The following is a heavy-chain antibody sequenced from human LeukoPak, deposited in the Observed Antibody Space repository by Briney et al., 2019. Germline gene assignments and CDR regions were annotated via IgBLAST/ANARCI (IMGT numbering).Heavy chain of an antibody. CDR1: GYTFTSYD. CDR2: VNPNSGNT. J-gene: IGHJ4*02. V-gene: IGHV1-8*01. Sequence: ASVKVSCKASGYTFTSYDINWVRQATGQGLEWMGWVNPNSGNTGYAQKFQGRVTMTRNTSISTAYMELSSLRSEDTAVYYCARGDSSSWYIDYWGQGTLVTVSS. CDR3: ARGDSSSWYIDY. D-gene: IGHD6-13*01.